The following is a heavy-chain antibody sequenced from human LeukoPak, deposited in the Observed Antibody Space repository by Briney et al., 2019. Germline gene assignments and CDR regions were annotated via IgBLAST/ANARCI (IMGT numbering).Heavy chain of an antibody. D-gene: IGHD6-13*01. CDR1: EFTFSSYG. Sequence: GGTLRLSCAASEFTFSSYGMSWVRQAPGKGLEWVSAISGSGGTTYSTDSVKGRFTISRDNSQNTLYLQMNSLRVEDTAIYYCAKDHSVYSSSWFCRGPFDYWGQGTLVTVSS. J-gene: IGHJ4*02. V-gene: IGHV3-23*01. CDR3: AKDHSVYSSSWFCRGPFDY. CDR2: ISGSGGTT.